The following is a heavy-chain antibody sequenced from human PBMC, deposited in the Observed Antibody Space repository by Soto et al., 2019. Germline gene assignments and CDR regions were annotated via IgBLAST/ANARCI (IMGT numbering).Heavy chain of an antibody. CDR2: ISTSGGST. CDR3: AKAGGSSTSNWFDH. Sequence: EVQLLESGGGLVQPGGSLRLSCAASGFTFSNYAMSWVRQAPGKGLEWVSSISTSGGSTYYADPVKGRFAIPRDNSRNTLYLQVNSLRAEDTAVYYCAKAGGSSTSNWFDHWGHGTLVTVSS. D-gene: IGHD2-2*01. CDR1: GFTFSNYA. V-gene: IGHV3-23*01. J-gene: IGHJ5*02.